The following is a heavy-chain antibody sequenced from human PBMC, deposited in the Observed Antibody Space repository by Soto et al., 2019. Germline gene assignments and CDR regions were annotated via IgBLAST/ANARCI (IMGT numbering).Heavy chain of an antibody. Sequence: EVQLLESGGGLVQPGESLRLSCAASGFTFTSYAMTWVRQAPGKGLERVSGISNSGGSTYYADSVKGRFTLSRDNSKNTVYLQMNSLGVEDTAVYYCAKTQFGGVNNWFASWGQGTLVTVSS. D-gene: IGHD3-16*01. CDR1: GFTFTSYA. CDR3: AKTQFGGVNNWFAS. CDR2: ISNSGGST. V-gene: IGHV3-23*01. J-gene: IGHJ5*01.